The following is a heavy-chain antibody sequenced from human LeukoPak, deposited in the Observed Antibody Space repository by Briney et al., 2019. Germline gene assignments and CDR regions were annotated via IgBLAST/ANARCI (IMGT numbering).Heavy chain of an antibody. D-gene: IGHD5-12*01. Sequence: GGCLRLSCAASGFTFSSYWMSWVRQAPGKGLEWVSAISGSGGSTYYADSVKGRFTISRDNSKNTLYLQMNSLRAEDTAIYYCAKPYSGYDSGLFDYWGQGTLVTVSS. V-gene: IGHV3-23*01. J-gene: IGHJ4*02. CDR2: ISGSGGST. CDR3: AKPYSGYDSGLFDY. CDR1: GFTFSSYW.